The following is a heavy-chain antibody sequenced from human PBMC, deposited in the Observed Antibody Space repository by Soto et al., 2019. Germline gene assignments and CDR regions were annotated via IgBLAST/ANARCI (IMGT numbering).Heavy chain of an antibody. D-gene: IGHD6-13*01. CDR1: GFTFSSYA. CDR3: AKRRYSSYKSDLDV. Sequence: EVQLLESGGGLVQPGGSLRLSCAASGFTFSSYAMSWVRQAPGKGLEWVSAISGSGGSTYYTDSVKGRFTISRDNSKNTLYLQMNSLRAEDTAVYYCAKRRYSSYKSDLDVWGKGTTVTVSS. J-gene: IGHJ6*04. CDR2: ISGSGGST. V-gene: IGHV3-23*01.